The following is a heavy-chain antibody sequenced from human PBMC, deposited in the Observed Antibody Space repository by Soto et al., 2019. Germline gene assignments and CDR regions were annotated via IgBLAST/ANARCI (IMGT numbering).Heavy chain of an antibody. D-gene: IGHD4-17*01. CDR1: GXTFTSYG. CDR2: ISAYNGNT. V-gene: IGHV1-18*01. J-gene: IGHJ3*02. Sequence: QVXLVQSXAEVKKXGAXXXVSXXXSGXTFTSYGXXXVXQXPXXXLXXMGWISAYNGNTNYAQKLQGRVTMTTDTXTSXAYMXXRXXRSDDTAVYYCARDRGDYGDYNDAFDIWGQGTMVTVSS. CDR3: ARDRGDYGDYNDAFDI.